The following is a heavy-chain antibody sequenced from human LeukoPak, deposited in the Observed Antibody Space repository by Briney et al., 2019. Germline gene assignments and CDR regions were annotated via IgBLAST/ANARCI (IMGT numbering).Heavy chain of an antibody. CDR1: GGTFSSYA. CDR3: ARDRGWPSLSNIVATESWFDP. D-gene: IGHD5-12*01. J-gene: IGHJ5*02. CDR2: IIPIFGTA. Sequence: SVKVSFKASGGTFSSYAISWLRQAPGQGLEWMGGIIPIFGTANYAQKFQGRVTITTDESTSTAYMELSSLRSEDTAVYYCARDRGWPSLSNIVATESWFDPWGQGTLVTVSS. V-gene: IGHV1-69*05.